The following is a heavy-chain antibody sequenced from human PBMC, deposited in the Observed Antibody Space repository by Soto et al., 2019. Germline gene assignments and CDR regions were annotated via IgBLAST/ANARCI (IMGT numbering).Heavy chain of an antibody. D-gene: IGHD3-3*01. Sequence: GGSLRLSCAGSGFIVSDNYMSWVRQAPGKGLEWVARINRKIDGETTDYAAPVEGRFTIARDDSKNTLYLQMSSLKIEDTAVYFCTADHWSWGQGTLVTVSS. CDR3: TADHWS. J-gene: IGHJ4*02. CDR1: GFIVSDNY. V-gene: IGHV3-15*01. CDR2: INRKIDGETT.